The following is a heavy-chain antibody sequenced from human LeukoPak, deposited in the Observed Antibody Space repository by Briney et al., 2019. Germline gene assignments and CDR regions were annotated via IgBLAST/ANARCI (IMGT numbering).Heavy chain of an antibody. V-gene: IGHV4-34*01. CDR1: GGSFSGYY. CDR2: INHSGST. D-gene: IGHD6-13*01. Sequence: PSETLSLTCAVYGGSFSGYYWSWIRQPPGKGLEWIGEINHSGSTNYNPSLKSRVTISVDTSKNQFSLKLSSVTAADTAVYYCARRHPARGYSSSWYYCYYMDVWGKGTTVTVSS. J-gene: IGHJ6*03. CDR3: ARRHPARGYSSSWYYCYYMDV.